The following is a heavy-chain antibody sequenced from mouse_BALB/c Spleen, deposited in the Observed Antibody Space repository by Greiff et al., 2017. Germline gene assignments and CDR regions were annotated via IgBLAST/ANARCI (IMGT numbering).Heavy chain of an antibody. Sequence: EVQGVESGAELVKPGASVKLSCTASGFNIKDTYMHWVKQRPEQGLEWIGRIDPANGNTKYDPKFQGKATITADTSSNTAYLQLSSLTSEDTAVYYCAREGGTTGGYYFDYWGQGTTLTVSS. D-gene: IGHD1-1*01. V-gene: IGHV14-3*02. CDR3: AREGGTTGGYYFDY. CDR1: GFNIKDTY. CDR2: IDPANGNT. J-gene: IGHJ2*01.